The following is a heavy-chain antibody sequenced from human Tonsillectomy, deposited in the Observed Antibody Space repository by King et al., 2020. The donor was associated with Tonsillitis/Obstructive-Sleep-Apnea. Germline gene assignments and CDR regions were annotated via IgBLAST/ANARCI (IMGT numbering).Heavy chain of an antibody. D-gene: IGHD6-13*01. CDR3: ARDRESTSSWVAFDI. V-gene: IGHV3-53*04. CDR2: LYSGGST. CDR1: GLTVSSNY. J-gene: IGHJ3*02. Sequence: VQLVESGGGWVQPGGSLRLSCAASGLTVSSNYMNWVRQAPGKGLEWVSLLYSGGSTYYADSVKGRFTISRDNSKNTLYLQMNSLRAEDTAGYYCARDRESTSSWVAFDIWGQGTMVTVSS.